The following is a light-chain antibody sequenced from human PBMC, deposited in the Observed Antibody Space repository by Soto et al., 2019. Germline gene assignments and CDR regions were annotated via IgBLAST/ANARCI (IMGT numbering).Light chain of an antibody. CDR3: QQYNDWPPWT. CDR2: GAS. CDR1: QSVSNNY. Sequence: EIVLTQSPGTLALSPGERATLSCRASQSVSNNYLAWYQQKPGQAPRLLIYGASNRATGIPDRFSGSGSGTDFTLTISSLMSEDFAVYYCQQYNDWPPWTFGQGTKVDIK. J-gene: IGKJ1*01. V-gene: IGKV3-20*01.